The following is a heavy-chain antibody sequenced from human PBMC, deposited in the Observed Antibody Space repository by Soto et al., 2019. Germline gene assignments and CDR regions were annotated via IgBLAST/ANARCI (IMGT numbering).Heavy chain of an antibody. CDR3: ARQHDFWSGPLYGMDV. J-gene: IGHJ6*02. V-gene: IGHV1-69*06. CDR2: IIPIFGTA. Sequence: GASVKVSCKASGGTFSSYAISWVRQAPGQGLEWMGGIIPIFGTANYAQKFQGRVTITADKSTSTAYMELSSLRSEDTAVYYCARQHDFWSGPLYGMDVWGQGTTVTVSS. D-gene: IGHD3-3*01. CDR1: GGTFSSYA.